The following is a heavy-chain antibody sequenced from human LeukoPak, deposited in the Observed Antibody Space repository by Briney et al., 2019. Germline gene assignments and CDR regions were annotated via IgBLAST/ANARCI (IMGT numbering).Heavy chain of an antibody. V-gene: IGHV1-24*01. Sequence: ASVKVSCKVSGYTLTELSMHWVRQAPGKGLEGRGGFDPEDGETIYAQKFQGRVTMTEDTSTDTAYMELSSLRSEDTAVYYCATDTAAAGTGHNPFDYWGQGTLVTVSS. CDR1: GYTLTELS. CDR2: FDPEDGET. CDR3: ATDTAAAGTGHNPFDY. J-gene: IGHJ4*02. D-gene: IGHD6-13*01.